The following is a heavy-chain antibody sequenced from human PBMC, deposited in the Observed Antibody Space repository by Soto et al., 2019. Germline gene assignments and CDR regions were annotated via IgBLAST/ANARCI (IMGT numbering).Heavy chain of an antibody. CDR2: IYYSGST. CDR3: ARVRGYNHYYYYGMDV. V-gene: IGHV4-30-4*08. CDR1: GGSISSGDYY. D-gene: IGHD5-12*01. J-gene: IGHJ6*02. Sequence: SETLSLTCTVSGGSISSGDYYWSWIRQPPGKGLEWIGYIYYSGSTYYNPSLKSRVTISVDTSKNQFSLKLSSVTAADTALYYCARVRGYNHYYYYGMDVWGQGTTVTVSS.